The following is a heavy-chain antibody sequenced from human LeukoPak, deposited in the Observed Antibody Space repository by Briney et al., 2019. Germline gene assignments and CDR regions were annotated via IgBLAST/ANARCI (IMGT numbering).Heavy chain of an antibody. J-gene: IGHJ4*02. D-gene: IGHD1-26*01. CDR2: ISSSGSTI. V-gene: IGHV3-11*01. CDR3: ARDRRGWWELLSVDY. Sequence: GGSLRLSCAASGFTFSDYYMSWIRQAPGKGLEWVSYISSSGSTIYYADSVKGRFTISRDNAKNSLYLQMNSLRAEDTAVYYCARDRRGWWELLSVDYWGQGTLVTVSS. CDR1: GFTFSDYY.